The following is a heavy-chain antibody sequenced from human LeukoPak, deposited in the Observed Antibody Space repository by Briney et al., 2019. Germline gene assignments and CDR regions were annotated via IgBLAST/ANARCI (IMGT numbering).Heavy chain of an antibody. Sequence: SQTLSLTCAISGDSVSSNSAAWNWLRQSPSRGLEWLGRTYYRSKWYNNYAVSVKSRITINPDTSKNQFSLHLNSVTPEDTAVYYCATDHDYEVHFDYWGQGTLVTVSS. CDR2: TYYRSKWYN. V-gene: IGHV6-1*01. CDR3: ATDHDYEVHFDY. J-gene: IGHJ4*02. CDR1: GDSVSSNSAA. D-gene: IGHD4-17*01.